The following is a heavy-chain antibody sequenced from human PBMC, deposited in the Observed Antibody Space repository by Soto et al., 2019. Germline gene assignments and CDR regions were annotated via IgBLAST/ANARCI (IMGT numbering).Heavy chain of an antibody. CDR1: GGYISGGDYS. Sequence: QLQLQESGSGLVQPSQTLSLTCAVSGGYISGGDYSWSWIRQPPGKGLEWIGFIYNSGSTYYNSSLRSRVTISVDRSKIHFFLNLTSVTAADTAVYYCATYRKFFQIWGQGTKVTVSS. J-gene: IGHJ3*02. V-gene: IGHV4-30-2*01. CDR3: ATYRKFFQI. CDR2: IYNSGST.